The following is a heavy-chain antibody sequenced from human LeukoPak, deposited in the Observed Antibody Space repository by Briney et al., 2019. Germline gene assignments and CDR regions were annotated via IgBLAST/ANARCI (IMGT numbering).Heavy chain of an antibody. Sequence: SVKVSCKASGATFSSYAISWVRQAPGQGLEWMGRIIPILGIANYAQKFQGRVTITADKSTSTAYVELSSLRSEDTAVYCCARDDYSNSRYGMDVWGQGTTVTVSS. CDR2: IIPILGIA. CDR1: GATFSSYA. CDR3: ARDDYSNSRYGMDV. J-gene: IGHJ6*02. V-gene: IGHV1-69*04. D-gene: IGHD4-11*01.